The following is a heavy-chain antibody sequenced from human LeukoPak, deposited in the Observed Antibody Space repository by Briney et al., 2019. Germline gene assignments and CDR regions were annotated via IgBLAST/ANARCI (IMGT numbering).Heavy chain of an antibody. D-gene: IGHD3-10*01. CDR3: ARLRIDITMVRGALDY. V-gene: IGHV3-30*04. CDR1: GFTFSSYA. Sequence: PGGSLRLSCAASGFTFSSYAMHWVRQAPGKGLEWVAVISYDGSNKFYADSVKGRFTISRDNSKNTLYLQMSSLRAEDTAVYYCARLRIDITMVRGALDYWGQGTLVTVSS. J-gene: IGHJ4*02. CDR2: ISYDGSNK.